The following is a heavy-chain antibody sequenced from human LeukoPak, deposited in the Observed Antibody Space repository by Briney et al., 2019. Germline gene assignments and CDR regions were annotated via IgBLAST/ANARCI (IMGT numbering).Heavy chain of an antibody. CDR1: GFTFSSYE. Sequence: GESLKISCAASGFTFSSYEMNWVRQAPGKGLEWVSYISSSGSTIYYADSVKGRFTISRDNAKNSLYLQMNSLRAEDTAVYYCARAISGYYYDSSGYYYFDYWGQGTLVTVSS. CDR2: ISSSGSTI. D-gene: IGHD3-22*01. CDR3: ARAISGYYYDSSGYYYFDY. J-gene: IGHJ4*02. V-gene: IGHV3-48*03.